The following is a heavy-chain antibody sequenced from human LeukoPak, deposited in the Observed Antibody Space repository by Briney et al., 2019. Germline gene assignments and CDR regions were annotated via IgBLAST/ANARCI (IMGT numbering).Heavy chain of an antibody. CDR3: ARGGPDIRVVAGVLAEYFQH. D-gene: IGHD2-15*01. CDR1: GFTFSSYT. V-gene: IGHV3-21*01. Sequence: GGSLRLSCAASGFTFSSYTMSWVRQAPGKGLEWVSSLISTSSLISYADSVKGRFTISRDNAKNSLYLQMNSLRAEDTAVYYCARGGPDIRVVAGVLAEYFQHWGQGTLVTVSS. CDR2: LISTSSLI. J-gene: IGHJ1*01.